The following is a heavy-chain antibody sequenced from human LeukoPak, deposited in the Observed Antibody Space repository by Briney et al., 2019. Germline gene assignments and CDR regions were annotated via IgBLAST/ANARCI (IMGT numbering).Heavy chain of an antibody. CDR1: GFTFSDYY. CDR3: AGRNYYDSSGYYYEYFQH. J-gene: IGHJ1*01. CDR2: ISSSGSTI. Sequence: PGGSLRLSCAASGFTFSDYYMSWLRQAPGKGLEWVSYISSSGSTIYYADSVKGRFTISRDNAKNSLYLQMNSPRAEDTAVYYCAGRNYYDSSGYYYEYFQHWGQGTLVTVSS. V-gene: IGHV3-11*04. D-gene: IGHD3-22*01.